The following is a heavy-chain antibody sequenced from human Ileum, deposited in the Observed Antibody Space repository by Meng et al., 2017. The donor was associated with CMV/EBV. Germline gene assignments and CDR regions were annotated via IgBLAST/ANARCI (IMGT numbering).Heavy chain of an antibody. J-gene: IGHJ5*02. CDR3: ARVATLSTIPWFDP. Sequence: GGSLRLSCAASGFTFSDYWMHWVRQAPGKGLVWVSHIDYDGSSATYADSVKGRFTISRDNAKNTLYLQMNSLTAEDTAVYYCARVATLSTIPWFDPWGQGTLVTVSS. D-gene: IGHD3-3*01. CDR1: GFTFSDYW. CDR2: IDYDGSSA. V-gene: IGHV3-74*01.